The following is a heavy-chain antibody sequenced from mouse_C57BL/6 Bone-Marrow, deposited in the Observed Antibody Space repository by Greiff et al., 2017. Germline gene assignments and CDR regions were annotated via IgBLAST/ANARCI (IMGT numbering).Heavy chain of an antibody. J-gene: IGHJ3*01. D-gene: IGHD2-4*01. V-gene: IGHV5-2*01. CDR2: INSDGGST. CDR3: ARQGDYDPAWFAY. CDR1: EYEFPSHD. Sequence: DVKLVESGGGLVQPGESLKLSCESNEYEFPSHDMSWVRKTPEKRLELVAAINSDGGSTYYPDTMERRFIIPRDNTKKTLYLQMSSLRSEDTALYYCARQGDYDPAWFAYWGQGTLVTVSA.